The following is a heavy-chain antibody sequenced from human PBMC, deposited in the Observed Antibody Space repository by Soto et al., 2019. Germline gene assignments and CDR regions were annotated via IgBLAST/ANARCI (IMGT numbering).Heavy chain of an antibody. CDR2: IKEDGSEK. D-gene: IGHD5-12*01. Sequence: GGSLRLSCAASGFTFSSYWMSWVRQAPGKGLVWVANIKEDGSEKYYVDAVKGRFTISRDNAKNSLYLQMNSLRAEDTAVYYCARGTVDIVAPTWFDPWGQGTLVTVSS. CDR3: ARGTVDIVAPTWFDP. CDR1: GFTFSSYW. J-gene: IGHJ5*02. V-gene: IGHV3-7*01.